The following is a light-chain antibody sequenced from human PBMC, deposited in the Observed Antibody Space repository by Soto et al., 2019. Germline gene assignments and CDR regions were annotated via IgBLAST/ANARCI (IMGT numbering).Light chain of an antibody. CDR1: SNDVGGYHY. J-gene: IGLJ1*01. CDR3: SSYTSNSTRV. Sequence: ALTQPASVSGSPGQSITISCTGTSNDVGGYHYVSWYQQYPGKAPKLMIYEVSNRPSGVSNRFSGSKSGKTASLTISGLQAEDEADYYCSSYTSNSTRVFGTGTKVTVL. CDR2: EVS. V-gene: IGLV2-14*01.